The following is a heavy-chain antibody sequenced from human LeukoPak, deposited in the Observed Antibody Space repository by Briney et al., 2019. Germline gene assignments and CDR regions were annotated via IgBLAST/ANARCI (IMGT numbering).Heavy chain of an antibody. J-gene: IGHJ4*02. CDR3: ARQPNTLAAADH. CDR1: GYSFTNYW. Sequence: GESLKISRKGSGYSFTNYWIAWVRQMPGKGLEWMGIIYPGDSDTRYSPSFQGQVTISADKSISTAYLQWSSLKASDTAMYYCARQPNTLAAADHWGQGTLVTVSS. V-gene: IGHV5-51*01. D-gene: IGHD6-13*01. CDR2: IYPGDSDT.